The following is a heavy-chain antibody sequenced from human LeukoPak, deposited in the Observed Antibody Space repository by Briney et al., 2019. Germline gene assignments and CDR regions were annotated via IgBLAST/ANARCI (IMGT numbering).Heavy chain of an antibody. CDR2: IYYSGST. Sequence: KTSETLSLTCTVSGGSISSGGYYWSWIRQHPGKGLEWIGYIYYSGSTYYNPSLKSRVTISVDTSKNQFSLKLSSVTAADTAVYYCARVVQWLGVDYWGQGTLVTVSS. D-gene: IGHD6-19*01. CDR1: GGSISSGGYY. J-gene: IGHJ4*02. CDR3: ARVVQWLGVDY. V-gene: IGHV4-31*03.